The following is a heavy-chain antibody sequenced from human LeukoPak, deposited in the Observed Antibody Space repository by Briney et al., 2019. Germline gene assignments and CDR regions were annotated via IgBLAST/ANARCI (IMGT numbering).Heavy chain of an antibody. J-gene: IGHJ4*02. CDR1: GYTFTGYY. CDR2: INPNSGGT. D-gene: IGHD4-17*01. Sequence: GASVTVSRKASGYTFTGYYMHWVRQAPGQGLEWMGWINPNSGGTNYAQKLQGRVTMTTDTSTSTAYMELRSLRSDDTAVYYCARVQNYDYGDYELGYWGQGTLVTVSS. V-gene: IGHV1-2*02. CDR3: ARVQNYDYGDYELGY.